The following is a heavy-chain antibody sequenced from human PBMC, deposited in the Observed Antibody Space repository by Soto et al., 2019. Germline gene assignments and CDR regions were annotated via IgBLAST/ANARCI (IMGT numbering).Heavy chain of an antibody. D-gene: IGHD4-17*01. V-gene: IGHV3-23*01. CDR3: AKAATVVTLYYFDY. J-gene: IGHJ4*02. CDR1: GFTFNNYG. Sequence: LRLSCAASGFTFNNYGMSWVRQPPGKGLEWVSAITDSGCSTYYGDSVKGRFTISRDNSNNSVYLQMNSLRAEDTAVYYCAKAATVVTLYYFDYWGQGTLVTVSS. CDR2: ITDSGCST.